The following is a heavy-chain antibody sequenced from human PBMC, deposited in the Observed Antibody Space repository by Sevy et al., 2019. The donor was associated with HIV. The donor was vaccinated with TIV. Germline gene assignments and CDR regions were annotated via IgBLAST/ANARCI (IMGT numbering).Heavy chain of an antibody. CDR2: TYYRSKWYN. D-gene: IGHD2-15*01. V-gene: IGHV6-1*01. J-gene: IGHJ6*02. CDR3: ARAGGGGYCSGGSCYSSYYYFYGMDV. Sequence: SKTLSLTCAISGDSVSSNSAAWNWIRQSPSRGLEWLGRTYYRSKWYNDYAVSVKSRITINPDTSNNQFSLQLNSVTPEDTAVYYCARAGGGGYCSGGSCYSSYYYFYGMDVWGQGTTVTVSS. CDR1: GDSVSSNSAA.